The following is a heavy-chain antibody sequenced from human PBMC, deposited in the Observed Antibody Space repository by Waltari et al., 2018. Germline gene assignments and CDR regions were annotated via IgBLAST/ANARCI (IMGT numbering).Heavy chain of an antibody. CDR1: AGSISSSCDY. D-gene: IGHD3-9*01. CDR2: IYYSGST. CDR3: ARTPILTGYYMDY. Sequence: QLQLQESGPGLVKPSETLSATGTVSAGSISSSCDYWGWIRQPPGKGLGWIGSIYYSGSTYYNPSLKSRVTISVDTSKNQFSLKLSSVTAADTAVYYCARTPILTGYYMDYWGQGTLVTVSS. J-gene: IGHJ4*02. V-gene: IGHV4-39*07.